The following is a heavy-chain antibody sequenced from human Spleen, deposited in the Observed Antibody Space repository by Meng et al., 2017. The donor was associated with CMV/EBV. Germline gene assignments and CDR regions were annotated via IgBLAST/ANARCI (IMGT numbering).Heavy chain of an antibody. CDR1: GGTFSSYT. J-gene: IGHJ4*02. V-gene: IGHV1-69*02. CDR2: IIPILGIA. Sequence: SVKVSCKASGGTFSSYTISWVRQAPGQGLEWMGRIIPILGIANYAQKFQGRVTITVDKSTSTAYMELSSLRSEDTAVYYCARALEDIVVVPAATFFDYWGQGTLVTVSS. CDR3: ARALEDIVVVPAATFFDY. D-gene: IGHD2-2*01.